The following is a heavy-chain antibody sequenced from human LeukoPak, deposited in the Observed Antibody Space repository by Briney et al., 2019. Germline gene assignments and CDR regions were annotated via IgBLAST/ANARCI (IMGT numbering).Heavy chain of an antibody. Sequence: SETLSLTCTVSAGSINSYYWKWIRQPPGRGLEWIGYIYHSRVTNSNPYHKSRVTISVDTSKNQFSLKLSSVTAADTAVYYCAGDPYNYKWFDIWGQGTLVTVSS. CDR3: AGDPYNYKWFDI. CDR2: IYHSRVT. J-gene: IGHJ5*02. CDR1: AGSINSYY. D-gene: IGHD1-20*01. V-gene: IGHV4-59*01.